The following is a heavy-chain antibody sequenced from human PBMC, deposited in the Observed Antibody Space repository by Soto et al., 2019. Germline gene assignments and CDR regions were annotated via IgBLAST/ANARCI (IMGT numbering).Heavy chain of an antibody. V-gene: IGHV1-46*01. CDR3: ARGGEIGVAGSAAFDM. J-gene: IGHJ3*02. D-gene: IGHD3-3*01. Sequence: QVQLVQSGAEVKKPGASVKISCTATGYTVTTHYMHWVRQAPGRGLEWMGAINPGSGAAKYTQTFQARVTMTRDTSTHTLYLEMSALRSEDTAVFYCARGGEIGVAGSAAFDMWGQGKMVTVSS. CDR2: INPGSGAA. CDR1: GYTVTTHY.